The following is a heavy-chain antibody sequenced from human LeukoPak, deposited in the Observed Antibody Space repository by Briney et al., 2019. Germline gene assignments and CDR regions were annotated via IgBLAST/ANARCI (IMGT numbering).Heavy chain of an antibody. D-gene: IGHD3-10*01. CDR3: AREVTVRGVIISRYYYYYMDV. CDR2: IYYSGST. V-gene: IGHV4-39*07. J-gene: IGHJ6*03. CDR1: GGSTSSSSYY. Sequence: SETPSLTCTVSGGSTSSSSYYWGWIRQPPGKGLEWIGSIYYSGSTYYNPSLKSRVTISVDTSKNQFSLKLSSVTAADTAVYYCAREVTVRGVIISRYYYYYMDVWGKGTTVTVSS.